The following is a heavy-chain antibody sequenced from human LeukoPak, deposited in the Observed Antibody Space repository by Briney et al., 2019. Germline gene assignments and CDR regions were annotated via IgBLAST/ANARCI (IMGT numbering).Heavy chain of an antibody. D-gene: IGHD3-10*02. V-gene: IGHV3-48*03. Sequence: TGGSLRLSCAASGFTFDKAWMNWGRQAPGKGLEWVSYISSSGGTIYYADSVKGRFTISRDNAKNSLYLQMNSLRAEDTAVYYCAELGITMIGGVWGKGTTVTISS. CDR3: AELGITMIGGV. J-gene: IGHJ6*04. CDR2: ISSSGGTI. CDR1: GFTFDKAW.